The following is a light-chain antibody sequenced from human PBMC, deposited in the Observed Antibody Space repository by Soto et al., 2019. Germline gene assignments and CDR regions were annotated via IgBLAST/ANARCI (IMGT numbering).Light chain of an antibody. CDR3: QQYGTSSLT. V-gene: IGKV3-20*01. CDR2: AAS. CDR1: QSVNSTS. Sequence: EIVLTQSPGTLSLSPGERATLSCRASQSVNSTSLAWYQQKPGQAPRLLIYAASSRAGGIPDKYSGSGSGTDFTLTISRLEPEDCAVYYCQQYGTSSLTFGQGTKVEIK. J-gene: IGKJ1*01.